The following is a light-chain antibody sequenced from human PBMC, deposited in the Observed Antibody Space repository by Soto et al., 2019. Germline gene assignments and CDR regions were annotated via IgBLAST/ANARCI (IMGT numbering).Light chain of an antibody. Sequence: EVVLTQSPATLSVSAGERAMVSCWASHNVGSALAWYQQKPGLAPRLLIYGTTTRATDTPARLSGSGSGTEFALTISSLQSEDFAVYYWQQYHKWPITFGQGTRLEIK. V-gene: IGKV3-15*01. CDR3: QQYHKWPIT. J-gene: IGKJ5*01. CDR1: HNVGSA. CDR2: GTT.